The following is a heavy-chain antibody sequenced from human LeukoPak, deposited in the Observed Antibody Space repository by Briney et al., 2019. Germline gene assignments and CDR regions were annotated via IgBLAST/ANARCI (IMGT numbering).Heavy chain of an antibody. CDR1: GYSISSGYY. D-gene: IGHD3-22*01. CDR2: IYHSGST. J-gene: IGHJ4*02. Sequence: SETLSLTCAVSGYSISSGYYWGWIRQPPGKGRDWIGSIYHSGSTYYNPSLKSRVTISVDTSKNQFSLKLSSVTAADTAVYYCARDCPPYYYDSSGSRVFDYWGQGTLVTVSS. V-gene: IGHV4-38-2*02. CDR3: ARDCPPYYYDSSGSRVFDY.